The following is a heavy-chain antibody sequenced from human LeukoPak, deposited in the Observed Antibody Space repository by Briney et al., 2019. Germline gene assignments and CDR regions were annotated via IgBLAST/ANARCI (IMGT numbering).Heavy chain of an antibody. Sequence: SETLSLTCTVSGGSISSYFWSWIRRPPGKGLEWIGYFYYSGSTSYNPSLKSRGTISVDTSKNQFSLKLRSATAADTAVYYCARHGENSLYRFDYWGQGTLLTVSS. CDR1: GGSISSYF. D-gene: IGHD3-10*01. CDR3: ARHGENSLYRFDY. J-gene: IGHJ4*02. V-gene: IGHV4-59*08. CDR2: FYYSGST.